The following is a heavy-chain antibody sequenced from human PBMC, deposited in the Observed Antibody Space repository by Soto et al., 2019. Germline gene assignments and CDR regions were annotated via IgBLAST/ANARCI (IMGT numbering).Heavy chain of an antibody. J-gene: IGHJ4*02. CDR3: ARGGRPLSGSYYY. CDR2: INTNTGTP. Sequence: ASVKVSCKASGYTFTSYAMNLVRQAPGQGLEGMGWINTNTGTPTYAQGFTGRFVFSLDTSVSTAYLQISRLKAEDTAVYYCARGGRPLSGSYYYWGQGPLVTVSS. D-gene: IGHD3-10*01. V-gene: IGHV7-4-1*02. CDR1: GYTFTSYA.